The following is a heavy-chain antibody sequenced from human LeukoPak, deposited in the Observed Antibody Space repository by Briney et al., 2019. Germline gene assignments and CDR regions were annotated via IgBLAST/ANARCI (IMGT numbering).Heavy chain of an antibody. CDR1: GGSISSSSYY. V-gene: IGHV4-39*07. D-gene: IGHD3-16*01. Sequence: SETLSLTCTVSGGSISSSSYYWGWIRQPPGKGLEWIGSIYYSGSTYYNPSLKSRVTISVDTSKNQFSLKLSSVTAADTAVYFCVRDGGNWDVDYWGQGTLVTVSS. CDR3: VRDGGNWDVDY. CDR2: IYYSGST. J-gene: IGHJ4*02.